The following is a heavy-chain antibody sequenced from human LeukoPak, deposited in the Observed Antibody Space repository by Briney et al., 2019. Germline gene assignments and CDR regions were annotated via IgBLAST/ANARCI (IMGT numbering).Heavy chain of an antibody. J-gene: IGHJ4*02. CDR1: GFTFDDYA. Sequence: GRSLRLSCAASGFTFDDYAMHWVRQAPGKGLEWVSGISWNSGSIGYADSVKGRFTISRDNAKNSLYLQMNSLRAEDTALYYCAGKKQTKAYSSSWQESFDYWGQGTLVTVSS. D-gene: IGHD6-13*01. CDR3: AGKKQTKAYSSSWQESFDY. V-gene: IGHV3-9*01. CDR2: ISWNSGSI.